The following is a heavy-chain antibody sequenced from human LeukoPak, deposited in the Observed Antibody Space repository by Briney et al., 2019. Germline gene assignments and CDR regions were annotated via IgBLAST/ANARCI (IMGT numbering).Heavy chain of an antibody. V-gene: IGHV3-30*02. J-gene: IGHJ4*02. D-gene: IGHD1-7*01. CDR2: IRYDGSNK. CDR3: AKDFSLELRGGFDY. Sequence: GGSLRLSCAASGFTFSRYAMHWVRQAPGKGLEWVAFIRYDGSNKYYADSVKGRFTISRDNSKNTLYLQMNSLRAEDTAVYYCAKDFSLELRGGFDYWGQGTLVTVSS. CDR1: GFTFSRYA.